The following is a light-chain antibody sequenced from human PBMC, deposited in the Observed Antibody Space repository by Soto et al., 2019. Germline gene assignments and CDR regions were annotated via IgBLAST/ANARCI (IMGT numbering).Light chain of an antibody. J-gene: IGLJ1*01. CDR1: SSDVGGFNY. Sequence: QSALTQPASVSGSPGQSITISCTGTSSDVGGFNYVSWYQHHPGKAPKLMIYEVSNRPSGVSTRFSGSKSGNTASLTISGLQAEHETDYYCSSYTTSSALDVFGTGTKVTVL. CDR3: SSYTTSSALDV. CDR2: EVS. V-gene: IGLV2-14*01.